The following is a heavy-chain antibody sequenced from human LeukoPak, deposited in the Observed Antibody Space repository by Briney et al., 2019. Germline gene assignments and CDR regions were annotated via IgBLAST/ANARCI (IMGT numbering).Heavy chain of an antibody. CDR1: GGSFSGYY. Sequence: PSETLSLTCAVYGGSFSGYYWSWIRQPPGKGLEWIGEINHSGSTNYNPSLKSRVTISVDTSKNQFSLKLSSVTAADTAVYYCARGFGELSFEILFDPWGQGTLVTVS. CDR2: INHSGST. J-gene: IGHJ5*02. D-gene: IGHD3-10*01. CDR3: ARGFGELSFEILFDP. V-gene: IGHV4-34*01.